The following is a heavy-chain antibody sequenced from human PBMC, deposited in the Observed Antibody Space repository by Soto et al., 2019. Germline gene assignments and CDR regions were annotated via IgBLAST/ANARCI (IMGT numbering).Heavy chain of an antibody. CDR3: AKSPRLIVATIRCPIDY. CDR2: ISGSGGST. Sequence: EVQLLESGGGLVQPGGSLRLSCAASGFTFSSYAMSWVRQAPGKGLEWVSAISGSGGSTYYADSVKGRFTISRDNSKNTLYLQMNSLRAEDTAVYYCAKSPRLIVATIRCPIDYWGQGTLVTVSS. CDR1: GFTFSSYA. J-gene: IGHJ4*02. V-gene: IGHV3-23*01. D-gene: IGHD5-12*01.